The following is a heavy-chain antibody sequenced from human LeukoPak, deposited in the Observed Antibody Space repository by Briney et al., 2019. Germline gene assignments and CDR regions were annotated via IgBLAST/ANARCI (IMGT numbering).Heavy chain of an antibody. D-gene: IGHD6-13*01. J-gene: IGHJ4*02. Sequence: PSETLSLTCTVSGGSISSYYWSWIRQPPGKGLEWIGYIYYSGSTNYNPSLKSRVTISVDTSKNQFSLKLSSVTAADTVVYYCARGQALHSSSWYPVGHYFDYWGQGTLVTVSS. CDR1: GGSISSYY. V-gene: IGHV4-59*12. CDR2: IYYSGST. CDR3: ARGQALHSSSWYPVGHYFDY.